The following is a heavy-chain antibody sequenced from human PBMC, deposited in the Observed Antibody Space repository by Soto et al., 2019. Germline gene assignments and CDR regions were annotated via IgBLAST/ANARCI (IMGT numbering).Heavy chain of an antibody. Sequence: PSETLSLTCTVSGGSISSSSYYWGWIRQPPGKGLEWIGSIYYSGSTYYNPSLKSRVTISVDTSKNQFSLKLSSVTAADTAVYYWARKDAYGGNFDYWGQGTLVPVSS. CDR1: GGSISSSSYY. CDR3: ARKDAYGGNFDY. V-gene: IGHV4-39*01. CDR2: IYYSGST. J-gene: IGHJ4*02. D-gene: IGHD4-17*01.